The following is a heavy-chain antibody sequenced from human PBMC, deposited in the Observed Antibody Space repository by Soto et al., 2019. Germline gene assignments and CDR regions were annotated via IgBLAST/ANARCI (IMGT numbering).Heavy chain of an antibody. CDR2: IYYSGST. V-gene: IGHV4-59*01. J-gene: IGHJ5*02. CDR1: GGSISSYY. D-gene: IGHD1-1*01. Sequence: QVQLQESGPGLVKPSETLSLTCTVSGGSISSYYWSWIRQPPGKGLEWIGYIYYSGSTNYNPSLKSRVTISVDTSKNQFALKLSSVTAADTAVYYCARGYNWTDWFDPWGQGTLVTVSS. CDR3: ARGYNWTDWFDP.